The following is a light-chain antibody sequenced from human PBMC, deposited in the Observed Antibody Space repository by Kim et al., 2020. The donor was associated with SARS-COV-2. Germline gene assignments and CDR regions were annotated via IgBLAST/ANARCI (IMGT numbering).Light chain of an antibody. CDR2: VAS. J-gene: IGKJ5*01. Sequence: IQLTQSPSSLSASVGDRVTITCRASQGISSYLAWYQQKPGKPPNLLIYVASTLESGVPSRFSGSGSGTEFTLTISSLQPEDFATYNCQQVNTDPITFGQGRRRESK. V-gene: IGKV1-9*01. CDR1: QGISSY. CDR3: QQVNTDPIT.